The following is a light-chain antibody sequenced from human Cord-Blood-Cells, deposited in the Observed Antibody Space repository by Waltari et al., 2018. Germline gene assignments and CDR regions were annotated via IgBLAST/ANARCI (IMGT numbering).Light chain of an antibody. J-gene: IGLJ2*01. CDR2: EVS. Sequence: QSALTQPPSASASPGPSVTISCTGTSSDVGGYNYVSWYQQHPGKAPKLMIYEVSKRPSGVPDRFSGSKSGNTASLTVSGLQAEDEADYYCSSYAGSKVFGGGTKLTVL. V-gene: IGLV2-8*01. CDR1: SSDVGGYNY. CDR3: SSYAGSKV.